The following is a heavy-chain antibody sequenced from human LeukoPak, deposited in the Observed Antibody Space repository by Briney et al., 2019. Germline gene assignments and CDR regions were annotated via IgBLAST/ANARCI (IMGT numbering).Heavy chain of an antibody. CDR2: ITNWNGGST. V-gene: IGHV3-20*04. Sequence: GGSLRLSCEASGFAFDYYGMSWVRQSKGKGLEWVSAITNWNGGSTGYADSVRGRFTISRDNAKNSLYLQMNSLRAEDTALYYCARCSRSSTDCYSAFDIWGQGTMVTVSS. J-gene: IGHJ3*02. CDR1: GFAFDYYG. CDR3: ARCSRSSTDCYSAFDI. D-gene: IGHD2-2*02.